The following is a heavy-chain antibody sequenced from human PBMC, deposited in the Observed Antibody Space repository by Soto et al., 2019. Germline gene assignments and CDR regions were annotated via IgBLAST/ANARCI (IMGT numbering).Heavy chain of an antibody. J-gene: IGHJ4*02. D-gene: IGHD2-8*02. Sequence: EVKLIKSGGGVVEPGGTLRLSCAASGLTFTYAWMRWVRQAPVKGLELVGRIKSKSDGGTMDYTGPGKGRFTLYTDDTKHTLYPHICILNSEETATYSYFANLPEDKTYWRFDYWGQGSLVSESS. CDR2: IKSKSDGGTM. CDR3: FANLPEDKTYWRFDY. V-gene: IGHV3-15*05. CDR1: GLTFTYAW.